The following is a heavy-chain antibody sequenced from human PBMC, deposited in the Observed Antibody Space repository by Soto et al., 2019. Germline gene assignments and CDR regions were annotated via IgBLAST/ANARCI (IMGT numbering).Heavy chain of an antibody. Sequence: QVHLQESGPGLVKPSETLSLTCAISGGSTSSSDWWTWVRQPPGEGLEWIGEIHRAGVTNYNSSLRSGLTISLDHSRNHFSLSLTSVTAADAAVYFCAGRPEIHPRWGQGILVPVSS. D-gene: IGHD1-26*01. CDR3: AGRPEIHPR. CDR1: GGSTSSSDW. J-gene: IGHJ4*02. CDR2: IHRAGVT. V-gene: IGHV4-4*02.